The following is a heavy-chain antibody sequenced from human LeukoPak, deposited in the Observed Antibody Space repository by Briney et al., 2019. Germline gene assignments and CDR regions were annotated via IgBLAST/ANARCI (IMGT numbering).Heavy chain of an antibody. J-gene: IGHJ3*02. D-gene: IGHD2-2*01. CDR2: IYYSGST. CDR3: ARGHEGYCSSTSCSGAFDI. Sequence: SETLSLTCTVSGGSISSYYWSWIRQPPGKGLEWIGYIYYSGSTNYNPSLKSRVTISVDTSKNQFSLKLSSVTAAGTAVYYCARGHEGYCSSTSCSGAFDIWGQGTMVTVSS. V-gene: IGHV4-59*01. CDR1: GGSISSYY.